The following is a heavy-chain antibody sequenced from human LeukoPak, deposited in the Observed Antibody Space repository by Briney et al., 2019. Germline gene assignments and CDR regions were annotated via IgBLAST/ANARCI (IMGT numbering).Heavy chain of an antibody. CDR1: GYTFTSYD. CDR2: MNPNSGNT. Sequence: GASVKVSCKASGYTFTSYDINWVRQATGQGLEWMGWMNPNSGNTGYAQKFQGRVTMTRNTSISTAYMELSSLRSEDTAAYYCARGRIGYCSGGSCYPPNYWGQGTLVTVSS. CDR3: ARGRIGYCSGGSCYPPNY. D-gene: IGHD2-15*01. V-gene: IGHV1-8*01. J-gene: IGHJ4*02.